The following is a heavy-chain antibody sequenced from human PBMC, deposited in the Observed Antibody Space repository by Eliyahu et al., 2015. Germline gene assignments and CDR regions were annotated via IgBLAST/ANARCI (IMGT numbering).Heavy chain of an antibody. CDR3: ARTRREVVPAASHLPAHDYGDYVLGY. CDR2: INPNSGGT. D-gene: IGHD2-2*01. J-gene: IGHJ4*02. Sequence: QVQLVQSGAEVKXPGASVKXSCKASGYTFTGXYMHWVRXAPXQGLEWMGWINPNSGGTNYAQKFQGWVTMTRDTSISTAYMELSRLRSDDTAVYYCARTRREVVPAASHLPAHDYGDYVLGYWGQGTLVTVSS. CDR1: GYTFTGXY. V-gene: IGHV1-2*04.